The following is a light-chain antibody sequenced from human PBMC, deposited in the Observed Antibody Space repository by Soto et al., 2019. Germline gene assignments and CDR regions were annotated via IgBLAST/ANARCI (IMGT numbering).Light chain of an antibody. J-gene: IGLJ1*01. CDR2: EVN. CDR3: CSFASSSTYV. CDR1: SSDVGGYNY. V-gene: IGLV2-8*01. Sequence: QPALTQPPSASGSPGQSVAISCTGTSSDVGGYNYVSWYQQHPGKAPKLMIYEVNKRPSGVPDRFSGSKSGNTASLTVSGLQAEDEADYYCCSFASSSTYVFGTGTKVTVL.